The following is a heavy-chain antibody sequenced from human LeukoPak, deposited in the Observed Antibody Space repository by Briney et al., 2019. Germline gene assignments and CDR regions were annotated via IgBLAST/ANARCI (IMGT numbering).Heavy chain of an antibody. CDR3: AHKTIYGSGTYDS. V-gene: IGHV2-70*12. J-gene: IGHJ4*02. Sequence: SGPTLVNPTQTLTLTCTLSGFSLTTSGVCVSWIRQSPGKALEWLARIDWDDEKYYRPSLKSRLTITKDTSKNQVVLTMTNMDPADTATYYCAHKTIYGSGTYDSWGQGTLVTVSS. CDR1: GFSLTTSGVC. CDR2: IDWDDEK. D-gene: IGHD3-10*01.